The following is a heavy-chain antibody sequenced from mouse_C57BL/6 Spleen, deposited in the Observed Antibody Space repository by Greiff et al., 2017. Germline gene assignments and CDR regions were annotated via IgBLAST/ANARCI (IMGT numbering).Heavy chain of an antibody. V-gene: IGHV14-3*01. CDR1: GFNIKNTY. CDR2: IDPANGNT. CDR3: ARDSTKAKDY. D-gene: IGHD2-5*01. Sequence: VQLQQSVAELVRPGASVKLSCTASGFNIKNTYMHWVKQRPEQGLDWIGRIDPANGNTKYDKKFQGKATITANTASNTAYLQLSSLTAEYTAIYYCARDSTKAKDYWGQGTSVTVSA. J-gene: IGHJ4*01.